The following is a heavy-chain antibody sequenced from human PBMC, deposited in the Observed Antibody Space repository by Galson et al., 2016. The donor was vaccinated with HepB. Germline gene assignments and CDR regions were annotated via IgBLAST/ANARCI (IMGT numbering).Heavy chain of an antibody. Sequence: SLRLSCAASGFTFASYWMHWVRQVPGQGLVWAARINTDGTDTHYADSVKGRFTISRDNAKSTVYLQMDSLRVDDTAVYYCARSPRILWFEVDYWGQGILVTVSS. V-gene: IGHV3-74*01. CDR1: GFTFASYW. CDR3: ARSPRILWFEVDY. D-gene: IGHD3-10*01. CDR2: INTDGTDT. J-gene: IGHJ4*02.